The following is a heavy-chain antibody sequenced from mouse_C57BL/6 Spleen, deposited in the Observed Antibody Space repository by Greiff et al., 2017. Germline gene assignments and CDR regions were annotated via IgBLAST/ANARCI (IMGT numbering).Heavy chain of an antibody. Sequence: VMLVESGGGLVQPGGSMKLSCVASGFTFSNYWMNWVRQSPEKGLEWVAQIRLKSDNYATHYAESVKGRFTIARDDSKSSVYLQMNNLRAEDTGIYYCTEDRHYAMDDWGQGTSVTVSS. CDR3: TEDRHYAMDD. V-gene: IGHV6-3*01. CDR2: IRLKSDNYAT. J-gene: IGHJ4*01. CDR1: GFTFSNYW.